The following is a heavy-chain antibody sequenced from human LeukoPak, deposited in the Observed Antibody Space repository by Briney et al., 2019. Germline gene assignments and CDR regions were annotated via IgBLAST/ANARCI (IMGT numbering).Heavy chain of an antibody. Sequence: PGGSLRLSCAASGFTFSSYAMSGVRRSPGKALECVSALGGSGGSTYYADSVKGRFTISRDNSKNTLYLQMNSLRAEDTAVYYCAKDGSGWLKYYFDYWGQGTLVTVSS. D-gene: IGHD6-19*01. CDR2: LGGSGGST. V-gene: IGHV3-23*01. CDR3: AKDGSGWLKYYFDY. CDR1: GFTFSSYA. J-gene: IGHJ4*02.